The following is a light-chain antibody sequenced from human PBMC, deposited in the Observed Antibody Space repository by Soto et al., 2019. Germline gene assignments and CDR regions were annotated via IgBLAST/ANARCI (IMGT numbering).Light chain of an antibody. CDR1: QTVSNN. V-gene: IGKV3-15*01. CDR2: GAS. CDR3: QQYTNWPLT. Sequence: EIVMTQSPVTLSVSPGERATLSCRASQTVSNNLAWYQRKPGQAPRLLIYGASTRATGVPARFSGSGSGTEFTLTISSRQAEDSAVYYCQQYTNWPLTLGQGTRLDIK. J-gene: IGKJ5*01.